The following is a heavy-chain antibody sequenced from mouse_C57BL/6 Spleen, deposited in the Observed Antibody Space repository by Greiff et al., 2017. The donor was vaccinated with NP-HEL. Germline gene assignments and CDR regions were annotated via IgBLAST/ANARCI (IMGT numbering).Heavy chain of an antibody. Sequence: VQLKESGGGLVKPGGSLKLSCAASGFTFSSYAMSWVRQTPEKRLEWVATISDGGSYTYYPDNVKGRFTISRDNAKNNLYLQMSHLKSEDTAMYYCARDRVNWYFDVWGTGTTVTVSS. CDR2: ISDGGSYT. V-gene: IGHV5-4*01. D-gene: IGHD3-1*01. CDR3: ARDRVNWYFDV. J-gene: IGHJ1*03. CDR1: GFTFSSYA.